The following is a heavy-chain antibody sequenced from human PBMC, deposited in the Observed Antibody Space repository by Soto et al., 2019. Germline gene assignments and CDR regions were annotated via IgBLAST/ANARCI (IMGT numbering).Heavy chain of an antibody. V-gene: IGHV4-34*01. CDR3: ARGVNALLYYYGMDV. CDR1: GGSFSGYY. CDR2: INHSGST. Sequence: PSETLSLTCAVXGGSFSGYYWSWIRQPPGKGLEWIGEINHSGSTNYNPSLKSRVTISVDTSKNQFSLKLSSVTAADTAVYYCARGVNALLYYYGMDVWGQGTTVTVSS. J-gene: IGHJ6*02.